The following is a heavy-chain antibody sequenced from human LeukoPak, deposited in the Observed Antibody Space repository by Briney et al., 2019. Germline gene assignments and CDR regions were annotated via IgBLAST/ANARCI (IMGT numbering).Heavy chain of an antibody. CDR3: ARGQSNYIPFDY. CDR1: GGTFSSYA. V-gene: IGHV1-69*05. CDR2: IIPIFGTA. D-gene: IGHD4-11*01. Sequence: GASVKVSCKASGGTFSSYAISWVRQAPGQGLEWMGGIIPIFGTANYAQKFQGRVTITTDESTSTAYMEPSSLRSEDTAVYYCARGQSNYIPFDYWGQGTLVTVSS. J-gene: IGHJ4*02.